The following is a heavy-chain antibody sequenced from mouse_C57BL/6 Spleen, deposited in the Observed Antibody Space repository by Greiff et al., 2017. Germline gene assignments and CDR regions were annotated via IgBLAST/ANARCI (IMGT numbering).Heavy chain of an antibody. V-gene: IGHV1-82*01. D-gene: IGHD1-1*01. J-gene: IGHJ4*01. Sequence: QVQLQQSGPELVKPGASVKISCKASGYAFSSSWMNWVQQRPGKGLEWIGRIYPGDGDTNYNGKFKGKATLTADNSSSTAYMQLSSLTSEDSAVYCSARSRDYGSSYYAMDYWGQGTSVTVSS. CDR1: GYAFSSSW. CDR3: ARSRDYGSSYYAMDY. CDR2: IYPGDGDT.